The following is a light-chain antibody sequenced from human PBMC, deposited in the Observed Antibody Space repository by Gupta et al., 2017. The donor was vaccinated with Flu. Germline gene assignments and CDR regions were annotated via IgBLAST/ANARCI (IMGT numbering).Light chain of an antibody. CDR1: QSVDNN. CDR2: GVS. CDR3: QQRDNWPPPGT. V-gene: IGKV3-11*01. J-gene: IGKJ2*02. Sequence: IVLTQSPDTLSLSPGERATLSCRASQSVDNNLAWYQQKPGQAPRLLIYGVSSRATGIPARFSGSGSGTDFTLTISSLEPEDFAVYFCQQRDNWPPPGTFGQGTKLEI.